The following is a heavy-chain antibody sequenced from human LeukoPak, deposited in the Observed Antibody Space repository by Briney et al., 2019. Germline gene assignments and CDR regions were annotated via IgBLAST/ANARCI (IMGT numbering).Heavy chain of an antibody. Sequence: PETLSLTCTVSGYSISSGYYWGWIRQPPGKGLEWIGSIYHSGSTYYNPSLKSRVTISVDTSKNQFSLKLSSVTAADTAVYYCASFIAVAGSFDYWGQGTLVTVSS. CDR1: GYSISSGYY. CDR3: ASFIAVAGSFDY. J-gene: IGHJ4*02. D-gene: IGHD6-19*01. V-gene: IGHV4-38-2*02. CDR2: IYHSGST.